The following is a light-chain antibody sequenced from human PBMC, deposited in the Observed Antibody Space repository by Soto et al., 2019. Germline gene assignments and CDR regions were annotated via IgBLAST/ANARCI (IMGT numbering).Light chain of an antibody. Sequence: DIVMTQSPDSLSVSLGERATINCKSSQSILYTSNNKNYLVWYQQKPGQPPKLLISWASTRESGVPGRFSGRGSGTDFTLTINSLQAEDVAVYYCQQYYNTRWTFGQGTKVEIK. J-gene: IGKJ1*01. CDR2: WAS. CDR1: QSILYTSNNKNY. CDR3: QQYYNTRWT. V-gene: IGKV4-1*01.